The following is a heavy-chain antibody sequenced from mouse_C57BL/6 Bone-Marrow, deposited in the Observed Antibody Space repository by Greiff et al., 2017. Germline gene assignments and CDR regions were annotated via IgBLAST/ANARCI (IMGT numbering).Heavy chain of an antibody. CDR2: ISPGDGAP. CDR3: ARSRLRHAMDY. V-gene: IGHV1-82*01. Sequence: QVQLQQSGPELVKPGASVKISCKASGYAFSSSWMNWVKQRPGKGLEWIGRISPGDGAPNYNGKFKGKATLTADKSSSTAYMQLSSLTSEDSAVYFCARSRLRHAMDYWGQGTSVTVSS. J-gene: IGHJ4*01. CDR1: GYAFSSSW.